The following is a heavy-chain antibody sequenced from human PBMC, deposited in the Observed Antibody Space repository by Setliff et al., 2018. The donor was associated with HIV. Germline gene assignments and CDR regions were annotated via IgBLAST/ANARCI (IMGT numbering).Heavy chain of an antibody. J-gene: IGHJ4*01. Sequence: SETLSLTCNVSGDSLNTYYWSWIRQSGGKGLEWIGRIYASGKTTFNPSLKSRVRMSVDTSKNQFSLKLTSVTASDTAVYYCARGNNDLESFDYWGHGTLVTVSS. V-gene: IGHV4-4*07. CDR2: IYASGKT. CDR1: GDSLNTYY. CDR3: ARGNNDLESFDY. D-gene: IGHD3-3*01.